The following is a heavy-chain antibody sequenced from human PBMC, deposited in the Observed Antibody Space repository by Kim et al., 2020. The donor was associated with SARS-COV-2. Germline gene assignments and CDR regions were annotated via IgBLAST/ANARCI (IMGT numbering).Heavy chain of an antibody. CDR2: ISPDGGGK. V-gene: IGHV3-30*03. D-gene: IGHD6-19*01. CDR3: AREGYSSGYGGAFNL. J-gene: IGHJ3*01. Sequence: HWVRQAPGKGLEWVAAISPDGGGKYYGDSLKDRITVSRDESKRTSFLQLDSVTPEDTAVYYCAREGYSSGYGGAFNLWGQGAMVTV.